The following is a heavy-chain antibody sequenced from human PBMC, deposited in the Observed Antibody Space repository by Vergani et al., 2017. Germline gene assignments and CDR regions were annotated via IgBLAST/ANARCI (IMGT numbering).Heavy chain of an antibody. V-gene: IGHV4-30-2*01. CDR3: ARDNGDYYYYGMDV. CDR2: IYHSGST. D-gene: IGHD4-17*01. J-gene: IGHJ6*02. Sequence: QLQLQESGSGLVKPSQTLSLTCAVSGGSISSGGYSWSWLRQPPGKGLEWIGYIYHSGSTYYNPSLNSRVTISVDRSKNQFSLKLSSVTAADTAVYYCARDNGDYYYYGMDVGGQGTTVTVSS. CDR1: GGSISSGGYS.